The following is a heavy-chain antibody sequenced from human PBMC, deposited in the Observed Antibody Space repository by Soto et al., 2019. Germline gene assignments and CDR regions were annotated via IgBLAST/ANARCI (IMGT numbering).Heavy chain of an antibody. D-gene: IGHD3-10*01. CDR1: GGSISSYY. V-gene: IGHV4-59*08. CDR3: ARHDSESYYNNWFDP. J-gene: IGHJ5*02. Sequence: SETLSLTCTVSGGSISSYYWSWIRQPPGKGLEWIGYMYNTGSTVYNPSFKSRVTISVDTSKNQFSLKLSSVTAADTAVYYCARHDSESYYNNWFDPWGQGTLVTVSS. CDR2: MYNTGST.